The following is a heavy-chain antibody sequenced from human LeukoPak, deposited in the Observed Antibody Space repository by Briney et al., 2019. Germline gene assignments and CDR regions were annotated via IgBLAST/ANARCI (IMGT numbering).Heavy chain of an antibody. Sequence: PSETLSLTCTVSGDSVSTYYWTWIRQPAGKGLEWIGRIYSSGTTHYNPSLKSRVTMSVDTSKNQFTLKLSSVTAADTAVYYCAREGSSRPFDYWGQETLVTVSS. J-gene: IGHJ4*02. D-gene: IGHD1-26*01. CDR3: AREGSSRPFDY. V-gene: IGHV4-4*07. CDR1: GDSVSTYY. CDR2: IYSSGTT.